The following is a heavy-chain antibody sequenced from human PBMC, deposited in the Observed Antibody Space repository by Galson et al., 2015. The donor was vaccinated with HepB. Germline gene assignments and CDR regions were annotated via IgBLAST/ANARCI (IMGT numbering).Heavy chain of an antibody. J-gene: IGHJ4*02. CDR2: ISGSGGST. Sequence: SLRLSCAASGFTFSSYAMSWVRQAPGKGLEWVPAISGSGGSTYYADSVKGRFTISRDNSKNTLYLQMNSLRAEDTAVYYCAKSLYGGQLEGDYFDYWGQGTLVTVSS. D-gene: IGHD3-16*01. V-gene: IGHV3-23*01. CDR3: AKSLYGGQLEGDYFDY. CDR1: GFTFSSYA.